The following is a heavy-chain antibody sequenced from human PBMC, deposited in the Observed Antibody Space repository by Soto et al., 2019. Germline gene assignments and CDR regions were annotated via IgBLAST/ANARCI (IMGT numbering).Heavy chain of an antibody. CDR1: GGSISSGAYY. CDR2: IYYSGST. CDR3: ARDRMTTVVTASGMDV. D-gene: IGHD4-17*01. J-gene: IGHJ6*02. V-gene: IGHV4-31*03. Sequence: SKTLSLTCTVSGGSISSGAYYWTWARQHPGKGLEWIGYIYYSGSTYYNPSLKNRLTISVDPSKNQFSLKLTSVTAADTAVYYCARDRMTTVVTASGMDVWGQGTTVTVSS.